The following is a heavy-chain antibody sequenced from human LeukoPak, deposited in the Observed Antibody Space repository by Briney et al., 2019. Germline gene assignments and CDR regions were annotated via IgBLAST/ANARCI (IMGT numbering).Heavy chain of an antibody. CDR2: INPNSGGT. CDR3: ARSHSGSYEGDY. CDR1: GYTFPSYF. D-gene: IGHD1-26*01. V-gene: IGHV1-2*06. Sequence: GASVKVSCKASGYTFPSYFMHWVRQAPGQGLEWMGRINPNSGGTNYAQKFQGRVTMTRDTSISTAYMELSRLRSDDTAVYYCARSHSGSYEGDYWGQGTLVTVSS. J-gene: IGHJ4*02.